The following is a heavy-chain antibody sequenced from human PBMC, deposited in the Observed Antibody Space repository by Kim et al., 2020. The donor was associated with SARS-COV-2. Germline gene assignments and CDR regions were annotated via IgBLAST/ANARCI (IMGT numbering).Heavy chain of an antibody. CDR3: ARAVVNSRGAFAI. V-gene: IGHV3-74*01. CDR2: INADGSST. D-gene: IGHD3-22*01. J-gene: IGHJ3*02. Sequence: GGSLRLSCAASEFTFRSYWMHWVRQPPGKELVFVSRINADGSSTTYADSVKGRFTISRDNAKNTLYLQMNSLRAEDTAVYYCARAVVNSRGAFAIWGQG. CDR1: EFTFRSYW.